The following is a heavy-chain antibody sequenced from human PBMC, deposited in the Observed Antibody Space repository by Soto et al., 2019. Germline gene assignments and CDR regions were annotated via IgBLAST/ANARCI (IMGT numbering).Heavy chain of an antibody. CDR3: AGHERYSPNWFDP. CDR1: GGSISSSSYY. J-gene: IGHJ5*02. V-gene: IGHV4-39*01. CDR2: IYYSGST. D-gene: IGHD4-4*01. Sequence: PSETLSLTCTVSGGSISSSSYYWGWIRQPPGKGLEWIGSIYYSGSTYYNPSLKSRVTISVDTSRNQFSLKLSSVTAADTAVYYGAGHERYSPNWFDPWGKGTLVTVSS.